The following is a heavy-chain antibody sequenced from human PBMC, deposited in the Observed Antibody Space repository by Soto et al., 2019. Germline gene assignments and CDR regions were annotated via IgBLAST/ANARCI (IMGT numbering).Heavy chain of an antibody. CDR1: GGSFSGYY. CDR2: INHSGST. V-gene: IGHV4-34*01. D-gene: IGHD3-10*01. CDR3: ARVGYYYGSGSYFPPNHYFDY. J-gene: IGHJ4*02. Sequence: QVQLQQWGAGLLKPSETLSLTCAVYGGSFSGYYWSWIHQPPGKGLEWIGEINHSGSTNYNPSLKSRVTISVDTSKNQFSLKLSSVTAADTAVYYCARVGYYYGSGSYFPPNHYFDYWGQGTLVTVSS.